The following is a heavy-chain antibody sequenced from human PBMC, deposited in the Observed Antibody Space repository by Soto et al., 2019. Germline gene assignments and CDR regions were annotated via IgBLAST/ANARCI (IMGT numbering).Heavy chain of an antibody. V-gene: IGHV3-33*01. CDR1: GFTFSSYG. D-gene: IGHD4-4*01. CDR2: IWYDGSNK. Sequence: GGSLRLSCAASGFTFSSYGMHWVRQAPGKGLEWVAVIWYDGSNKYYADSVKGRFTISRDNSKNTLYLQMNSLRAEDTAVYYCARAGVTTVTQAIYGMDVWGQGTTVTVSS. CDR3: ARAGVTTVTQAIYGMDV. J-gene: IGHJ6*02.